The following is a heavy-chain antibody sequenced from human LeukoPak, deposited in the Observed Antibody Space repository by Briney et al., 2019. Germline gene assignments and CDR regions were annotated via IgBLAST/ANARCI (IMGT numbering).Heavy chain of an antibody. J-gene: IGHJ6*03. D-gene: IGHD2-8*02. Sequence: ASVKVSCKASGYTFTSYGISWVRQAPGQGLEWMGWISAYNGNTNYAQKLQGRVTMTTDTSTSTAYMELRSLRSDDTAVYYCAREFQKYWYHYYYYYMDVWGKGTTVTISS. CDR2: ISAYNGNT. V-gene: IGHV1-18*01. CDR3: AREFQKYWYHYYYYYMDV. CDR1: GYTFTSYG.